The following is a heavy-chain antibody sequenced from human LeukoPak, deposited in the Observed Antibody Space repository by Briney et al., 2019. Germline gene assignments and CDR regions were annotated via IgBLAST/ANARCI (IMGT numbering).Heavy chain of an antibody. CDR3: ASGTTMVPTDY. CDR2: INPCLGIA. CDR1: GGTFSSYS. V-gene: IGHV1-69*02. D-gene: IGHD5-18*01. J-gene: IGHJ4*02. Sequence: GASVKVSCKASGGTFSSYSISWVRQAPGQGLEWMGRINPCLGIANYAQRFQDRVTITADRSTSTAYMELSSLTSEDTAVYYCASGTTMVPTDYWGQGTPVTVSS.